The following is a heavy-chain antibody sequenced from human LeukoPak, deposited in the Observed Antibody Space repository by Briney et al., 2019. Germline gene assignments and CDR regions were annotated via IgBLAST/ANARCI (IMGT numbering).Heavy chain of an antibody. CDR2: IKQDGSEK. Sequence: GGSLRLSCAASGFTFSSYWMSWVRQAPGKGLEWVANIKQDGSEKYYVDSVKGRFTISRDNAKNSLYLQMNSLRAEDTAVYYCAKGKVIAAGVFDYWGQGTLVTVSS. J-gene: IGHJ4*02. V-gene: IGHV3-7*03. CDR3: AKGKVIAAGVFDY. D-gene: IGHD6-13*01. CDR1: GFTFSSYW.